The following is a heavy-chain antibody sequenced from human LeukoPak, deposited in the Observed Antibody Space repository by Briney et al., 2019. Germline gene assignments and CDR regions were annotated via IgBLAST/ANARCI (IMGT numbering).Heavy chain of an antibody. Sequence: PSETLSLTCTVSGDSISSYYWSWIRQPPGKGLEWIGYIYYTGTTNYNPSLKSRVTISVDTSKNQFSLKLNSVTAADTAVYFCARGDSRWSTHLIFKSWGQGTLVTVSS. V-gene: IGHV4-59*01. CDR1: GDSISSYY. CDR3: ARGDSRWSTHLIFKS. J-gene: IGHJ5*02. CDR2: IYYTGTT. D-gene: IGHD6-13*01.